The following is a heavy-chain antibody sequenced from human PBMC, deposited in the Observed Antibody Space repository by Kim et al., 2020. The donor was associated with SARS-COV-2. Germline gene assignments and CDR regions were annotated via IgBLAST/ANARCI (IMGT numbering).Heavy chain of an antibody. CDR1: GYSFTSYW. J-gene: IGHJ3*02. V-gene: IGHV5-51*01. D-gene: IGHD2-2*01. CDR3: ARQDFSIVVVPAARADAFDI. Sequence: GESLKISCKGSGYSFTSYWIGWVRQMPGKGLEWMGIIYPGDSDTRYNPSFQGQVTISADKSISTAYLQWSSLKASDTAMYYCARQDFSIVVVPAARADAFDIWGQGTMVTVSS. CDR2: IYPGDSDT.